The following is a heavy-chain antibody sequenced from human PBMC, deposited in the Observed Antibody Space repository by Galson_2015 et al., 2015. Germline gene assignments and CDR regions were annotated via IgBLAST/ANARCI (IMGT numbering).Heavy chain of an antibody. Sequence: SVKVSCKASGYTFTSYDINWVRQAPGQGLEWMGWMNPNGGNTGYAQKFQGRVTMTRNTSISTAYMELSSLRSEDTAVYYCARAQSCSSTSCRFDYWGQGTLVTVSS. CDR1: GYTFTSYD. V-gene: IGHV1-8*02. CDR2: MNPNGGNT. J-gene: IGHJ4*02. D-gene: IGHD2-2*01. CDR3: ARAQSCSSTSCRFDY.